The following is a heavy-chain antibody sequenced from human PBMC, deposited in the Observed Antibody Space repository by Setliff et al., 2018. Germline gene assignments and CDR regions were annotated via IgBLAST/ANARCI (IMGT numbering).Heavy chain of an antibody. CDR2: ISGRGDRT. J-gene: IGHJ4*02. Sequence: PGGSLRLSCAASGFTFSSYAMNWVRQAPGKGPEWVSGISGRGDRTYCTDSVKGRFTISRDNAKNSLYLQMNSLRAEDTAVYYCARGSRGYGSSRNFDYWGQGTLVTVSS. D-gene: IGHD3-10*01. V-gene: IGHV3-23*01. CDR1: GFTFSSYA. CDR3: ARGSRGYGSSRNFDY.